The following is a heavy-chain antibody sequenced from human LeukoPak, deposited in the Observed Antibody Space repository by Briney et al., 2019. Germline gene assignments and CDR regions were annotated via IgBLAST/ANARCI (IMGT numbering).Heavy chain of an antibody. CDR1: GYSFNTYW. V-gene: IGHV5-51*01. J-gene: IGHJ4*02. D-gene: IGHD6-6*01. Sequence: GESVKISCKGSGYSFNTYWIGWVRQMPGKGLEWMGIIYPGDSDTRYSPSFQGQITISADKSLSTAYLQWGSLKASDTAMYYCAREGRSSSPMDYWGQGTLVTVSS. CDR3: AREGRSSSPMDY. CDR2: IYPGDSDT.